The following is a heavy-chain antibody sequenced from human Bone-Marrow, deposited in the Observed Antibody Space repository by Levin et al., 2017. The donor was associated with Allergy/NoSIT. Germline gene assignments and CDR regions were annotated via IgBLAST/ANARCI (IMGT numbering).Heavy chain of an antibody. CDR3: ARVAIVGATVADY. J-gene: IGHJ4*02. Sequence: GESLKISCEASGFTFSDHYMDWVRQAPGKGLEWVGRSRNKANSYTTEYAASVKGRFIISRDVSKNSLYLQMHSLRTEDTAVYYCARVAIVGATVADYWGQGTLVTVSS. D-gene: IGHD1-26*01. CDR1: GFTFSDHY. CDR2: SRNKANSYTT. V-gene: IGHV3-72*01.